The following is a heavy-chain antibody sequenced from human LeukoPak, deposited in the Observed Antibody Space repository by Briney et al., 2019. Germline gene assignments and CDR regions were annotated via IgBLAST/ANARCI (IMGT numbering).Heavy chain of an antibody. Sequence: SETLSLTCTVSGGSISSYYWSWIRQPPGKGLEWIGYIYYTGSTNYNPSLKSRVTISVDTSKNQFSLKLSSVTAADTAAYYCARETLGRCSGGSCYNAGIDYWGQGTLVTVSS. CDR2: IYYTGST. CDR1: GGSISSYY. CDR3: ARETLGRCSGGSCYNAGIDY. D-gene: IGHD2-15*01. V-gene: IGHV4-59*12. J-gene: IGHJ4*02.